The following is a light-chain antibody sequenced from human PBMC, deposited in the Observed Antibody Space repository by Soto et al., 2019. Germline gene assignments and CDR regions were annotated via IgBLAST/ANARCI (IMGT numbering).Light chain of an antibody. CDR1: QTINNDY. J-gene: IGKJ1*01. CDR3: QQHGRLPWT. V-gene: IGKV3-20*01. Sequence: DIVLTQSPGTLSLSPGERASLSCRASQTINNDYLAWFQQRPGQAPRLLIYGASIRATGIPDRFGGGGSGADFNFTISRVEPEDFAVYFCQQHGRLPWTFGLGTRVEIK. CDR2: GAS.